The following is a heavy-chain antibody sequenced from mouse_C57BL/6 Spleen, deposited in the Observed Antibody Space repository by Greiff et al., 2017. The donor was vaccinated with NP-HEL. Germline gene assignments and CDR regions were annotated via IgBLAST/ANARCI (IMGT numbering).Heavy chain of an antibody. J-gene: IGHJ4*01. CDR1: GFTFSSYA. CDR2: ISDGGSYT. D-gene: IGHD1-1*01. V-gene: IGHV5-4*03. Sequence: EVKLVESGGGLVKPGGSLKLSCAASGFTFSSYAMSWVRQTPEKRLEWVATISDGGSYTYYPDNVKGRFTISRDNAKNNLYLAMCMLKCGDTAKDYCVRSGVTTVKGNGYAMDYWGQGTSVTVSS. CDR3: VRSGVTTVKGNGYAMDY.